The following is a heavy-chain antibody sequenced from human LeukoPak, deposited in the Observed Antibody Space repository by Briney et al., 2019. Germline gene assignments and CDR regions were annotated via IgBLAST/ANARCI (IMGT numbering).Heavy chain of an antibody. CDR2: IYSGGST. CDR3: ARGRYSSGWYIDY. V-gene: IGHV3-66*01. J-gene: IGHJ4*02. Sequence: GGSLRLSCAASGFTFSSYWMHWVRQAPGKGLEWVSVIYSGGSTYYADSVKGRFTISRDNSKNTLYLQMNSLRAEDTAVYYCARGRYSSGWYIDYWGQGTLVTVSS. CDR1: GFTFSSYW. D-gene: IGHD6-19*01.